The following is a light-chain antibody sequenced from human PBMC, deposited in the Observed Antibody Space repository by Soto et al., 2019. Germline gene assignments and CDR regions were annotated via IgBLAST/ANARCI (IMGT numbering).Light chain of an antibody. CDR3: CSYAGSNVI. CDR1: SSDVGSYNY. V-gene: IGLV2-8*01. Sequence: QSVLTQPPSASGSPGQSVTISCTGTSSDVGSYNYVSWYQQYPGKAPKVIIYEVSKRPSGVPDRFSGSKSGNTASLTVSGLQAEDEADYYCCSYAGSNVIFGGGTKLTVL. CDR2: EVS. J-gene: IGLJ2*01.